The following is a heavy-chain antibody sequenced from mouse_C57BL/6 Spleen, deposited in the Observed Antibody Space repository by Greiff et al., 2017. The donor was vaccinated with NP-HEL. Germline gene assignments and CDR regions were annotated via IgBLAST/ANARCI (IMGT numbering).Heavy chain of an antibody. Sequence: EVKLVESGGDLVKPGGSLKLSCAASGFTFSSYGMSWVRQTPDKRLEWVATISSGGSYTYYPDSVKGRFTISRDNAKNTLYLQMSRLKAEDTAMYYCARHDGSGFSYWYFDVWGTGTTVTVSS. CDR1: GFTFSSYG. D-gene: IGHD1-1*01. V-gene: IGHV5-6*01. CDR3: ARHDGSGFSYWYFDV. J-gene: IGHJ1*03. CDR2: ISSGGSYT.